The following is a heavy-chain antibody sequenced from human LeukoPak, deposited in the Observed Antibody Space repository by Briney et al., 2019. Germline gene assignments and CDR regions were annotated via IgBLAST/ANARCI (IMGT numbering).Heavy chain of an antibody. J-gene: IGHJ4*02. V-gene: IGHV4-34*01. CDR2: INHSGST. Sequence: PSETLSLTCAVYGGSFSGYYWSWIRQPPGKGLEWIGEINHSGSTNYNPSLKSRVTISVDTSKNQFSLKLSSVTAADTAMYYCARAQPYDFWSGLALDYWGQGTLVTVSS. CDR1: GGSFSGYY. D-gene: IGHD3-3*01. CDR3: ARAQPYDFWSGLALDY.